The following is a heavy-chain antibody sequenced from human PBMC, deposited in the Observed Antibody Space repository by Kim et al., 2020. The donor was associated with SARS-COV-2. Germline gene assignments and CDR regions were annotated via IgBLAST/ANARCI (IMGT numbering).Heavy chain of an antibody. CDR3: AKDTWSGMSGGADS. CDR2: ISYDGTNK. Sequence: GGSLRLSCAASGFTFSICAIHWVRQAPGKGLEWVAVISYDGTNKYYADSVKGRFTISRDNSKNTLYLQMNSLRAEDTAVYYCAKDTWSGMSGGADS. V-gene: IGHV3-30-3*01. D-gene: IGHD3-16*01. J-gene: IGHJ5*01. CDR1: GFTFSICA.